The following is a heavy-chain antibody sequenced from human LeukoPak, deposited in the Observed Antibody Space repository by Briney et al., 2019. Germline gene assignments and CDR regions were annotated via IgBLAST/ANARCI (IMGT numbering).Heavy chain of an antibody. Sequence: GGSLRLSCAASGFSFSDYEMNWVRQAPGKGLEWVSRINSDGSSASYADSVKGRFTISRDNAKNTLYLQMNSLRAEDTAVYYCARDPAAAGTVDYWGQGTLVTVSS. CDR2: INSDGSSA. D-gene: IGHD6-13*01. V-gene: IGHV3-74*01. J-gene: IGHJ4*02. CDR1: GFSFSDYE. CDR3: ARDPAAAGTVDY.